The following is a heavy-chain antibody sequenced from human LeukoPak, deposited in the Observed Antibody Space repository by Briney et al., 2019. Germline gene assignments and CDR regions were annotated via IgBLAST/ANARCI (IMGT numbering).Heavy chain of an antibody. V-gene: IGHV4-61*02. D-gene: IGHD2-21*02. CDR3: ARVGDCGGDCSHFDY. Sequence: SQTLSLTCTVSGGSISSGSYYWSWIRQPAGKGLEWIGRIYTSGSTNYNPSLKSRVTISVDTSKNQFSLKLSSVTAADTAVYYCARVGDCGGDCSHFDYWGQGTLVTVSS. J-gene: IGHJ4*02. CDR2: IYTSGST. CDR1: GGSISSGSYY.